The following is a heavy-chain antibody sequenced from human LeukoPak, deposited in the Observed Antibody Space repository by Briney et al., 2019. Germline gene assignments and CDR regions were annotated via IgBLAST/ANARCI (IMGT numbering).Heavy chain of an antibody. D-gene: IGHD3-22*01. CDR3: ARRRYYDSSGYFE. J-gene: IGHJ1*01. Sequence: SETLSLTCAVSGDYISSSSYYWGWIRQSPGTGLEWIGDIYHSGRTYYNPSLKSRVAISIDTSKNQFSLRLRSMTAADTAVFYCARRRYYDSSGYFEWGRGTLVTVSS. V-gene: IGHV4-39*01. CDR2: IYHSGRT. CDR1: GDYISSSSYY.